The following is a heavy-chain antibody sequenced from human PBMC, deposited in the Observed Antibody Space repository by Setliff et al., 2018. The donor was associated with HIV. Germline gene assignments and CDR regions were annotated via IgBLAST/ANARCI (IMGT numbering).Heavy chain of an antibody. D-gene: IGHD3-3*01. CDR1: GYRFTNYG. CDR3: ARWHSYYDFWSGYYRYYMDV. J-gene: IGHJ6*03. CDR2: INPSGGST. V-gene: IGHV1-46*01. Sequence: ASVKVSCKASGYRFTNYGLSWVRQAPGQGLEWMGIINPSGGSTSYAQKFQGRVTMTRDTSTSTVYMELSSLRSEDTAVYYCARWHSYYDFWSGYYRYYMDVWGRGTTVTVSS.